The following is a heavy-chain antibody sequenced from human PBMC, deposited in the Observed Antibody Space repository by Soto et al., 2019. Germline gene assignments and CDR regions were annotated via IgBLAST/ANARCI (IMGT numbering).Heavy chain of an antibody. D-gene: IGHD6-13*01. J-gene: IGHJ3*02. Sequence: GESLKISCKGSGYNFANYWIGWVRQMPGKGLEWMGMIFPGDSDTKNSPSLQGQITMSVDKSDSSAYLQWRSLRASDTAMYYCAAGYTTGPDAFDIWGQGTMVTVSS. CDR2: IFPGDSDT. V-gene: IGHV5-51*01. CDR1: GYNFANYW. CDR3: AAGYTTGPDAFDI.